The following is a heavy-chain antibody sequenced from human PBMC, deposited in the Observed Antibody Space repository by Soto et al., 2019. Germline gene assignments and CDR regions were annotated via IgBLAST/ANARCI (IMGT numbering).Heavy chain of an antibody. D-gene: IGHD4-17*01. CDR2: INHSGST. J-gene: IGHJ4*02. CDR1: GGSISSSNW. V-gene: IGHV4-4*02. CDR3: ARGGLRFNYGDYRKLFDY. Sequence: PSETLSLTCAVSGGSISSSNWWSWVRQPPGKGLEWIGEINHSGSTNYNPSLKSRVTISVDTSKNQFSLKLSSVTAADTAVYYCARGGLRFNYGDYRKLFDYWGRGTLVTVSS.